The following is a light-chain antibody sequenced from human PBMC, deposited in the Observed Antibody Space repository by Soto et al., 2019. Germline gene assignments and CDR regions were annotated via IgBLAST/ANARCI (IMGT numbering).Light chain of an antibody. CDR1: QGIKNW. V-gene: IGKV1-12*01. J-gene: IGKJ5*01. CDR3: QQAASFPIT. Sequence: DIQMTQSPSYVSGSVGDRVTSTCRASQGIKNWLAWYQQKPGKAPNLLIYTGSSLQSGVPSRFSGSGSGTDFTLTINSLQPEDFATYYCQQAASFPITFGQGTRLEIK. CDR2: TGS.